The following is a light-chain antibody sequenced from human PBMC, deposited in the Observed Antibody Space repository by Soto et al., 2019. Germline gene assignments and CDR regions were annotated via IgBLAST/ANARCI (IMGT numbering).Light chain of an antibody. CDR3: GTWDSGLSAWV. J-gene: IGLJ3*02. V-gene: IGLV1-51*01. CDR1: GSNIGNNY. CDR2: DNN. Sequence: QSVLTQPPSVSAAPGQKVSISCSGSGSNIGNNYVSWYQQLPGTAPKLLIYDNNKRPSGIPDRFSGSKSGTSATLGITGLQTGDEADYYCGTWDSGLSAWVFGGGTQLTVL.